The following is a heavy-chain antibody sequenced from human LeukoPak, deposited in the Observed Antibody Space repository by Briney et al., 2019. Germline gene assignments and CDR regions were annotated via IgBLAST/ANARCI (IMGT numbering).Heavy chain of an antibody. CDR2: INTSGST. J-gene: IGHJ6*03. V-gene: IGHV4-4*07. CDR3: ARGGSGSYLGYYYYMEV. CDR1: GGSISSYY. Sequence: SETLSLTCTVSGGSISSYYYSWIRQPAGKGLEWIGRINTSGSTNYNPSLKSRVTISADKSKKQFSLRLTSVTAADTAVYYCARGGSGSYLGYYYYMEVWGTGTTVTVSS. D-gene: IGHD3-10*01.